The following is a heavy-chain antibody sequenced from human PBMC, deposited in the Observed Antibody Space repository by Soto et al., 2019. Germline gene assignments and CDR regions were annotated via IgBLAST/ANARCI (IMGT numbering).Heavy chain of an antibody. V-gene: IGHV5-51*01. J-gene: IGHJ4*02. CDR3: GGSLEGGGELPY. CDR1: GYSFTSYW. CDR2: IYPGDSDT. Sequence: EVQLVQSGAEVKKPGESLKISCKGSGYSFTSYWIGWVRQMPGKGLEWMGIIYPGDSDTRYSPSFQGQVTISADKSISTACLPGSRLKAPGTPMYYCGGSLEGGGELPYWGQGTLVTVSS. D-gene: IGHD1-26*01.